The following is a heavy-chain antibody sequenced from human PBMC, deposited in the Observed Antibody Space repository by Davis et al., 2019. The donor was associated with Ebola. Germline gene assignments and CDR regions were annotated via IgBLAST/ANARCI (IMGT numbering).Heavy chain of an antibody. V-gene: IGHV1-69*13. CDR3: ARESGAGWSFDH. D-gene: IGHD7-27*01. J-gene: IGHJ4*02. CDR2: VILVFGTI. CDR1: GGTFSNSI. Sequence: SVKVSCKASGGTFSNSIISWVRQAPGQGLEWMGGVILVFGTITYAERFQGRVTITADESTSTVYMELSSLRSEDTAVYYCARESGAGWSFDHWGQGTQVTVSS.